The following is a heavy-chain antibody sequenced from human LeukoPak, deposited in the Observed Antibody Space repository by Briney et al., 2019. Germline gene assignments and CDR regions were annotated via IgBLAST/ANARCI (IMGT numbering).Heavy chain of an antibody. CDR1: GFSFISYS. CDR2: ISGSGGGT. CDR3: AKDAAGYSYGQSVY. J-gene: IGHJ4*02. Sequence: SGGSLRLSCAASGFSFISYSMSWVRQAPGKGLEWVSSISGSGGGTYYAVSVKGRFTISRDNSKNTLYMQVNSLRAEDTALYYCAKDAAGYSYGQSVYWGQGTLVTVSS. D-gene: IGHD5-18*01. V-gene: IGHV3-23*01.